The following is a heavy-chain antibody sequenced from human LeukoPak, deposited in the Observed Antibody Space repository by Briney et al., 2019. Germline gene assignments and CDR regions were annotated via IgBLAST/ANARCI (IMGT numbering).Heavy chain of an antibody. D-gene: IGHD2-15*01. J-gene: IGHJ6*03. CDR1: GGSINNYY. V-gene: IGHV4-59*12. CDR2: IHHSGST. CDR3: ARGRRIVVVLGTTRTHRDYYMDV. Sequence: RASETLSLTCTVSGGSINNYYWTWIRQPPGKRLEWIGNIHHSGSTNYNPSLKSRLTISVDMSHNQFSLKLSSVTAADTAVYYCARGRRIVVVLGTTRTHRDYYMDVWGKGTTVTVSS.